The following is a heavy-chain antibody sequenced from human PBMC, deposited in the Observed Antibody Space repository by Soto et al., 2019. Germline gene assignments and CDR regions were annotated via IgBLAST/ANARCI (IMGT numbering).Heavy chain of an antibody. CDR2: IYYSGST. J-gene: IGHJ4*02. D-gene: IGHD3-9*01. V-gene: IGHV4-31*03. Sequence: PSETLSLTCTVSGGSISSGGYYWSWIRQHPGKGLEWIGYIYYSGSTYYNPSLKSRVTVSLDTSKNQFSLRLSSVTAADTAVYYCARIKPATAWSTGYFDYWGQGTLVTVSS. CDR3: ARIKPATAWSTGYFDY. CDR1: GGSISSGGYY.